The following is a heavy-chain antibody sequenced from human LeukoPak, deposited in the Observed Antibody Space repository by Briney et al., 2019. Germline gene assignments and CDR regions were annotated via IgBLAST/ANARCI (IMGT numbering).Heavy chain of an antibody. D-gene: IGHD3-10*01. J-gene: IGHJ3*02. CDR2: INPSGGST. Sequence: ASVKVSCKASGYTFTSYGISWVRQAPGQGLEWMGIINPSGGSTSYAQKFQGRVTMTRDTSTSTVYMELSSLRSEDTAVYYCARDWVQRFGEFDDAFDIWGQGTMVTVSS. V-gene: IGHV1-46*01. CDR1: GYTFTSYG. CDR3: ARDWVQRFGEFDDAFDI.